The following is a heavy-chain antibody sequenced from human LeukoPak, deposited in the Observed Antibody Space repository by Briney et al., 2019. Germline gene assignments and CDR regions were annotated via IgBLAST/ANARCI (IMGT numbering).Heavy chain of an antibody. Sequence: GASVKVSCKASGYTFTGYDINWIRQAPGQGLEWMGWMNPDSGNTGYAQEFQGRVTVTRDTSITTAYMELSSLRFEDTAVCYCARALSGCILCFDLWGLGTLVTVSS. CDR2: MNPDSGNT. CDR3: ARALSGCILCFDL. CDR1: GYTFTGYD. J-gene: IGHJ4*02. V-gene: IGHV1-8*01. D-gene: IGHD6-19*01.